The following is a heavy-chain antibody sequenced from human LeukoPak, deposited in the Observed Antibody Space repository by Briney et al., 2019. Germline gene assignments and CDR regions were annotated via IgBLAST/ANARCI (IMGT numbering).Heavy chain of an antibody. CDR2: IYYSGST. Sequence: PSETLSLTCAVYGGSFSGYYWSWIRQPPGKGLEWIGYIYYSGSTNYNPSLKSRVTISVDTSKNQFSLKLSSVTAADTAVYYCARQGVGYCSGGSCYWFDPWGQGTLVTVSS. CDR3: ARQGVGYCSGGSCYWFDP. V-gene: IGHV4-59*08. J-gene: IGHJ5*02. D-gene: IGHD2-15*01. CDR1: GGSFSGYY.